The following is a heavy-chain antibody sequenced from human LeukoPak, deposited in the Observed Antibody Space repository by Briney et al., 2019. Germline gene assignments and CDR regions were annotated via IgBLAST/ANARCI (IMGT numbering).Heavy chain of an antibody. CDR1: TYSIRNCYY. J-gene: IGHJ4*02. CDR2: IYYSGST. CDR3: ASDPRGEIRGVIRSSFDY. V-gene: IGHV4-38-2*01. D-gene: IGHD3-10*01. Sequence: SETLSLTCAVSTYSIRNCYYWGWIRQPPGKGLEWTGSIYYSGSTYYNPSLKSRVTISVDTSKNQFSLKLSSVTAADTAVYYCASDPRGEIRGVIRSSFDYWGQGTLVTVSS.